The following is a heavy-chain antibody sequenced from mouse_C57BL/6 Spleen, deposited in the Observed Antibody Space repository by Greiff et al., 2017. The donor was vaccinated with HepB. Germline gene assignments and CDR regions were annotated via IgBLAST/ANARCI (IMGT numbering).Heavy chain of an antibody. J-gene: IGHJ4*01. CDR1: GFTFSSYT. Sequence: EVQLQESGGGLVKPGGSLKLSCAASGFTFSSYTMSWVRQTPEKRLEWVATISGGGGNTYYPDSVKGRFTISRDNAKNTLYLQMSSLRSEDTALYYCARQRGGAMDYWGQGTSVTVSS. CDR3: ARQRGGAMDY. V-gene: IGHV5-9*01. CDR2: ISGGGGNT.